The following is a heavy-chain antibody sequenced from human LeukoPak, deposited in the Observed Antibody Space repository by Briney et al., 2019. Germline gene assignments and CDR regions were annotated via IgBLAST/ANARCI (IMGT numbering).Heavy chain of an antibody. Sequence: SETLSLTCTVSGGSISSYYWSWIRQPAGRGLEWIGRIYTSGSTNYNPSLKSRVTMSVDTSKNQFSLKLSSVTAADTAVYYCARDGSGSYYYYYGMDVWGQGTTVTVSS. J-gene: IGHJ6*02. V-gene: IGHV4-4*07. CDR3: ARDGSGSYYYYYGMDV. CDR1: GGSISSYY. D-gene: IGHD1-26*01. CDR2: IYTSGST.